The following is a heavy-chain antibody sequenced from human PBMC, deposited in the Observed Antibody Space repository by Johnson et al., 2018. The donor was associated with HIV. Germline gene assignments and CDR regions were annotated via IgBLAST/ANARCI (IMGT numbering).Heavy chain of an antibody. CDR3: NTVGGFDAFDI. D-gene: IGHD3-10*01. V-gene: IGHV3-30-3*01. Sequence: QVQLVESGGGVVEPGRSLRLSCAASGFTFSSYAMHWVRQAPGKGLEWVAVLSYDGSNKYYADSVKGRFTISRDNSKNTLYLQMNSLRAEDTAVYYCNTVGGFDAFDIWGPGTMVTVSS. CDR1: GFTFSSYA. CDR2: LSYDGSNK. J-gene: IGHJ3*02.